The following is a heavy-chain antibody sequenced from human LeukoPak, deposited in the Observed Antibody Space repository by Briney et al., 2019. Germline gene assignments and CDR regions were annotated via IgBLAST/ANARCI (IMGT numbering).Heavy chain of an antibody. CDR2: IDYTGST. V-gene: IGHV4-39*07. J-gene: IGHJ4*02. D-gene: IGHD3-3*01. Sequence: SETLSFTCTVSGGSISSSNYYWGWIRQPPGQWLEWIGSIDYTGSTSYNTSLKSRVTILVDTSKNQFSLKLSSVTAADTAVYYCARSYDRGNYFDFWGQGTLVTVSS. CDR1: GGSISSSNYY. CDR3: ARSYDRGNYFDF.